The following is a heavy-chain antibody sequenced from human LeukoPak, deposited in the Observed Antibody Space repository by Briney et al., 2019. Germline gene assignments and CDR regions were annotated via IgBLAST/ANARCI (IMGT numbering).Heavy chain of an antibody. CDR2: ISSSSSTI. CDR3: ARPSTVVSHYYYGMDV. J-gene: IGHJ6*02. CDR1: GFTFSSYS. D-gene: IGHD4-23*01. Sequence: GGSLRLSCAASGFTFSSYSINWVRQAPGKGLEWVSSISSSSSTIYYADSVKGRFTISRDNAKNSLYLQMNSLRAEDTAVYYCARPSTVVSHYYYGMDVWGQGTTVTVSS. V-gene: IGHV3-48*04.